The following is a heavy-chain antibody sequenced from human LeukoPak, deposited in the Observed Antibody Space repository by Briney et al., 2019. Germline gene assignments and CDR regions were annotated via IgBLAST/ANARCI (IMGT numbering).Heavy chain of an antibody. CDR2: INSDGSIT. CDR1: GFTFSNYW. CDR3: AKEYCSGGSCYLSRDAFDI. J-gene: IGHJ3*02. Sequence: PGGSLRLSCAASGFTFSNYWMHWVRQAPGKGLVWVSRINSDGSITDYADSVKGRFSISRDNTKNTLYLQMNSLRAEDTAVYYCAKEYCSGGSCYLSRDAFDIWGQGTMVTVSS. D-gene: IGHD2-15*01. V-gene: IGHV3-74*01.